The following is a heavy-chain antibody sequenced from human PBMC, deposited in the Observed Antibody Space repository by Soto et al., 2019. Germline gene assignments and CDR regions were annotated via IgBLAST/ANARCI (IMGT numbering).Heavy chain of an antibody. CDR3: ASDLPNYYDKTQGAFDI. Sequence: SVKVSCKASGGTFSSYAISWVRQAPGQGLEWMGGIIPIFGTANYAQKFQGRVTITADESTSTAYMELSSLRSEDTAVYYCASDLPNYYDKTQGAFDIWGQGTMVTVSS. J-gene: IGHJ3*02. D-gene: IGHD3-22*01. V-gene: IGHV1-69*13. CDR2: IIPIFGTA. CDR1: GGTFSSYA.